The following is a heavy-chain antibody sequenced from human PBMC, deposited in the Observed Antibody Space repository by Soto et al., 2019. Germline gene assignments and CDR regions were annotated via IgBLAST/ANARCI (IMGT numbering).Heavy chain of an antibody. CDR3: ARGRYGDY. V-gene: IGHV1-18*01. J-gene: IGHJ4*02. CDR2: ISAHNGNT. Sequence: QVHLVQSGAEVKKPGASVKVSFQGSGYAFTTYGITWVRQAPGQGLEWMGWISAHNGNTNYAQKLQGRVTVTRDTSTSTAYMELRSLRYDDTAVYYCARGRYGDYWGQGALVTLTS. D-gene: IGHD1-1*01. CDR1: GYAFTTYG.